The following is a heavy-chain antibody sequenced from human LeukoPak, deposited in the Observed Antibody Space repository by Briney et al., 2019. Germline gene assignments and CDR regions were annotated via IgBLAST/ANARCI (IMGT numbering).Heavy chain of an antibody. CDR3: AALVAATLGDDY. CDR2: IIPIFGTA. D-gene: IGHD2-15*01. V-gene: IGHV1-69*13. J-gene: IGHJ4*02. CDR1: GGTFSSYA. Sequence: ASVKVSFKASGGTFSSYAISWVRQAPGQGLEWMGGIIPIFGTANYAQKFQGRVTITADESTSTAYVELSSLRSEDTAVYYCAALVAATLGDDYWGQGTLVTVSS.